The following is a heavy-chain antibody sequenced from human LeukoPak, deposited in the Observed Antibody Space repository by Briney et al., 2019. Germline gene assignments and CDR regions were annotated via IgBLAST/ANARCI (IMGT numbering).Heavy chain of an antibody. V-gene: IGHV3-72*01. CDR2: IRNKPNSYST. J-gene: IGHJ4*02. CDR3: TRVPTTVATYDY. Sequence: GGSLRLSCAASGFTFSDHYMDWVRQAPGKGLEWVGRIRNKPNSYSTEYAASVKGRFTISRDDSKNSLYLQMNSLKTEDTAVYYCTRVPTTVATYDYRGQGTLVTVSS. D-gene: IGHD4-23*01. CDR1: GFTFSDHY.